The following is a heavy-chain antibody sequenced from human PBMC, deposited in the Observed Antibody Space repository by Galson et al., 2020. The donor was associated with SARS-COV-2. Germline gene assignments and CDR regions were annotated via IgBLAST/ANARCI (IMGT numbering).Heavy chain of an antibody. CDR1: GFTFSTAW. CDR2: IKTRSDGETT. Sequence: GGSLRLPCAVSGFTFSTAWMIWVRQAPGKGLEWVGRIKTRSDGETTDYGAPVKGRFTISRDDSKDTLYLHMNSLRTEDTAVYYCAIRFGGLGYMDVWGKGTTVTVSS. V-gene: IGHV3-15*01. D-gene: IGHD3-10*01. J-gene: IGHJ6*04. CDR3: AIRFGGLGYMDV.